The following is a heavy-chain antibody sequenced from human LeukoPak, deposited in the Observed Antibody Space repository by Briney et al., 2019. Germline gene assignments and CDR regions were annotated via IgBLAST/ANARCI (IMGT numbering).Heavy chain of an antibody. CDR3: ARGGLSRYDSSGYSPNY. CDR2: ISGSGGST. J-gene: IGHJ4*02. Sequence: GGSLRLSCAASGFTFSSYAMSWVRQAPGKGLEWVSAISGSGGSTYYADSVKGRFTISRDNSKNTLYLQMNSLRAEDTAVYYCARGGLSRYDSSGYSPNYWGQGTLVTVSS. V-gene: IGHV3-23*01. CDR1: GFTFSSYA. D-gene: IGHD3-22*01.